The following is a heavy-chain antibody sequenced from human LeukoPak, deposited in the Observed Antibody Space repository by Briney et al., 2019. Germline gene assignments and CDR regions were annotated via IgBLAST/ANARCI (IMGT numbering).Heavy chain of an antibody. J-gene: IGHJ4*02. V-gene: IGHV2-5*01. CDR2: IYWNDDK. D-gene: IGHD3-9*01. Sequence: ESGPTLVKPTQTLTLTCTFSGFSLSTSGGGVGWIRQPPGKALEWLALIYWNDDKRYSPSLKSRLTITKDTSKNQVVLTMTNMDPVDTATYYCAHIPYYDILTGFDYWGQGTLVTVSS. CDR3: AHIPYYDILTGFDY. CDR1: GFSLSTSGGG.